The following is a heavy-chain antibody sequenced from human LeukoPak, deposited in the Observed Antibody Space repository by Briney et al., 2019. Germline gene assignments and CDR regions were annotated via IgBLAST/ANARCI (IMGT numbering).Heavy chain of an antibody. J-gene: IGHJ4*02. CDR3: ARSIPYGTTWYGRSDY. Sequence: GGSLRLSCAASGFTFSSYWMSWVRQAPGKGLEWVANIKPDGTTKFYVDSVKGRFTISRDDALNSLYLQMNSLRAEDTAIYYCARSIPYGTTWYGRSDYWGQGTLVTVSS. CDR1: GFTFSSYW. D-gene: IGHD6-13*01. CDR2: IKPDGTTK. V-gene: IGHV3-7*03.